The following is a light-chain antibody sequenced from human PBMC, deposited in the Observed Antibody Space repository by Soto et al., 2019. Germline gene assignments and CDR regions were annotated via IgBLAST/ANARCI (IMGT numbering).Light chain of an antibody. Sequence: SYELTQAPSVSMALGNTAKITCGGDNIGGKSVHWYQQKSGQAPVLVIYHDESRPSGIPERFSGSNAGNTATLTISRVEAGDEADYYCQVWDSFSIHWVFGGGTKLTVL. CDR2: HDE. CDR3: QVWDSFSIHWV. CDR1: NIGGKS. V-gene: IGLV3-21*04. J-gene: IGLJ3*02.